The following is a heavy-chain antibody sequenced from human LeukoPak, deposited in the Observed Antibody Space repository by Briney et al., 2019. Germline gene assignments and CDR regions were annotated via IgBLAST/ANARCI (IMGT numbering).Heavy chain of an antibody. CDR2: ISAYNGNT. J-gene: IGHJ5*02. V-gene: IGHV1-18*01. CDR3: AREPAAQIASNWFDP. CDR1: GYTFTSYG. D-gene: IGHD6-13*01. Sequence: ASVKVSCKASGYTFTSYGISWVRQAPGQGLERMGWISAYNGNTNYAQKLQGRVTMTTDTSTSTAYMELRSLRSDDTAVYYCAREPAAQIASNWFDPWGQGTLVTVSS.